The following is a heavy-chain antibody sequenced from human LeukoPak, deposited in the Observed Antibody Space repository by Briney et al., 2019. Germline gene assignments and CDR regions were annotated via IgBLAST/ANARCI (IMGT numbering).Heavy chain of an antibody. Sequence: GASVKLSCKASGYTFTVYYMHWVRQAPGQGHEWVGWINPKSGGTNYTQRFQGRVTMTRDTSNSTAYMELSRLRSDDTGVNYCARDRLVTYYDILTGYYNTNYYYGMDVWGQGTTVTVSS. CDR2: INPKSGGT. V-gene: IGHV1-2*02. CDR1: GYTFTVYY. J-gene: IGHJ6*02. D-gene: IGHD3-9*01. CDR3: ARDRLVTYYDILTGYYNTNYYYGMDV.